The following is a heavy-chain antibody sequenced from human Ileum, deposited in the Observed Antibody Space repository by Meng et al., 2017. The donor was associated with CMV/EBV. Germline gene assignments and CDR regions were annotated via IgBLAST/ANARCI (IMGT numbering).Heavy chain of an antibody. D-gene: IGHD4-11*01. CDR1: GESCSGDY. Sequence: GLLQPSGLLSITCAVYGESCSGDYWSWIRQPPGKGLEWVGEINQSGGTNYNPSLKSRVTISADTSKNQFSLKLTSLTAADTAVYYCAILTTVTTHSFYHYYMDVWGEGTLVTVSS. J-gene: IGHJ6*03. CDR3: AILTTVTTHSFYHYYMDV. CDR2: INQSGGT. V-gene: IGHV4-34*01.